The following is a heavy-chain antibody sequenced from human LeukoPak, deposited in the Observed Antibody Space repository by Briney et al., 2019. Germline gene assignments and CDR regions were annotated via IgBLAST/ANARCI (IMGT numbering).Heavy chain of an antibody. D-gene: IGHD5-24*01. Sequence: GGPLRLSCAAAGFTYSDRYMSGMRQAPGKGMEWVAYISPNNNTIHYADSVKGRFTISRDNAKDSLFLQVKSMRAEDTAMYYCVTESGWLFDYWGQGTLVTVSS. CDR3: VTESGWLFDY. CDR2: ISPNNNTI. J-gene: IGHJ4*02. CDR1: GFTYSDRY. V-gene: IGHV3-11*04.